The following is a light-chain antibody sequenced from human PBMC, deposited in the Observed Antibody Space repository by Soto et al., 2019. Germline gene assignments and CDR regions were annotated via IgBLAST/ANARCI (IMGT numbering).Light chain of an antibody. Sequence: DIQMTQSPSSLSASVGDRVTITCRASQSISSWLAWYQQKPGKAPKLLIYDASSLESGVPSRFSGSGSGTDFSFIITSLQREDLATYYCQQYYGLPPLTFGQGTRLEIK. V-gene: IGKV1-5*01. CDR1: QSISSW. J-gene: IGKJ5*01. CDR2: DAS. CDR3: QQYYGLPPLT.